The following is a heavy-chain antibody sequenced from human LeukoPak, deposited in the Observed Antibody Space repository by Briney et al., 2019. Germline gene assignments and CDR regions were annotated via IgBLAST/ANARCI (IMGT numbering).Heavy chain of an antibody. CDR1: GYTFTSYY. V-gene: IGHV1-46*01. J-gene: IGHJ1*01. CDR3: ARETVGDSSGYYYANTEYFQH. Sequence: ASVKVSCKASGYTFTSYYMHWVRQAPGQGLEWMGIINPSGGSTSYAQKFQGRVTMTRDTSTSTVYMELSSLRSEDTAVYYCARETVGDSSGYYYANTEYFQHWGQGTLVTVSS. CDR2: INPSGGST. D-gene: IGHD3-22*01.